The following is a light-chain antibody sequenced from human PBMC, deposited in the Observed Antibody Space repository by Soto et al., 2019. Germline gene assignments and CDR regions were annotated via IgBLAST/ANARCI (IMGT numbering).Light chain of an antibody. CDR2: EAS. V-gene: IGKV3-11*01. Sequence: EIVLTQSPATLSLSPGDKVTLSCRASQSVSSYLSWYQQKPGQAPRLLIYEASKRATGIPARFSGSGSGTDFTLTISSLETEDFAVYFCQQYSGWPRETFGPGTKVDIK. J-gene: IGKJ3*01. CDR1: QSVSSY. CDR3: QQYSGWPRET.